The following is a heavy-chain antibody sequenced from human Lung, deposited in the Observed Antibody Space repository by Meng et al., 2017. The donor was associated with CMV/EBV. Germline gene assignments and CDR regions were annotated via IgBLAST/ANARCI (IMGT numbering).Heavy chain of an antibody. CDR2: IYHSGST. J-gene: IGHJ4*02. D-gene: IGHD6-19*01. CDR3: ASFPPPGKQWLVTNY. Sequence: PLQEAGPGLVKPWGTLSLTCAVSGCSISSSIWWSWVRQPPGKGLEWIGEIYHSGSTNYNPSLKSRVTISVDKSKNQFSLKLSSVTAADTAVYYCASFPPPGKQWLVTNYWGQGTLVTVSS. CDR1: GCSISSSIW. V-gene: IGHV4-4*02.